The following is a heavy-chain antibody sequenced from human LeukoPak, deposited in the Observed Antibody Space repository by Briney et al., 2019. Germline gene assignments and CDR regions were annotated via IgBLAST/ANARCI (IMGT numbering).Heavy chain of an antibody. CDR3: AHFKGGSFDF. CDR2: IYYSGNT. J-gene: IGHJ3*01. CDR1: GGSISSSNYY. Sequence: ETLSLTCTVSGGSISSSNYYWGWIRQPPGKGLEWIGSIYYSGNTYYNPSLKSRVTISVDTSKNQFSLKLTSVTAADTAVYYCAHFKGGSFDFWGRGTMVTVSS. V-gene: IGHV4-39*01. D-gene: IGHD1-26*01.